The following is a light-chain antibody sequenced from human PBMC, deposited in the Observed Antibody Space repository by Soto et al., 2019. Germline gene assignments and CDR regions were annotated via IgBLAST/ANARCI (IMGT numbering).Light chain of an antibody. J-gene: IGKJ1*01. CDR2: AAS. V-gene: IGKV1D-16*01. CDR3: QQYNSYSWT. Sequence: DIQMTQSPSSVSASVGDRVTITCRARQGFTRWLAWYQQKPGKAPKLLIYAASRLQSGVPARFSGSGSGTEFTLTISSLQPDEFATYYCQQYNSYSWTVGQGTKVDIK. CDR1: QGFTRW.